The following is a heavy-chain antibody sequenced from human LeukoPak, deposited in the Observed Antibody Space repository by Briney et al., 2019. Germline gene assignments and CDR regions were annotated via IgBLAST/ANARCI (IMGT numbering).Heavy chain of an antibody. D-gene: IGHD3-22*01. CDR2: IYYSGST. V-gene: IGHV4-59*01. J-gene: IGHJ5*02. Sequence: TSETLSLTCTVSGGSISSYYWSWIRQPPGKGLEWIGYIYYSGSTNYNPSLKSRVTISVDTSKNQFSLKLSSVTAADTAVYYCARDHYYDSSGYYQGWFDPWGQGTLVTVSS. CDR1: GGSISSYY. CDR3: ARDHYYDSSGYYQGWFDP.